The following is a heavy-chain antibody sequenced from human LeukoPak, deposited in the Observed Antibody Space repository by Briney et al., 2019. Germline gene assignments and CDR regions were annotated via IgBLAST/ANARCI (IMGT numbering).Heavy chain of an antibody. J-gene: IGHJ5*02. V-gene: IGHV1-2*02. D-gene: IGHD3-10*01. CDR3: ATVITMVRGVYAPKLVGWFDP. CDR1: GYTFTVYY. Sequence: ASVKVSFKASGYTFTVYYMHWVRQAPGQGLEWMGWINPNSGGTNYAQKFQGRVTMTRDTSISTAYMELSRLRSDDTAVYYCATVITMVRGVYAPKLVGWFDPWGQGTLVTVSS. CDR2: INPNSGGT.